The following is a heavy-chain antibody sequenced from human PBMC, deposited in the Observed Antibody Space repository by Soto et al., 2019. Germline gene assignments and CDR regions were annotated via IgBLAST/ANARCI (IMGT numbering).Heavy chain of an antibody. J-gene: IGHJ6*02. Sequence: GASVKVSCKASGGTFSSYTISWVRQAPGQGLEWMGRIIAILGIANYAQKFQGRVTITRDTSASTAYMELSSLRSEDTAVYYCARGYQPLDVWGQGTTVTVSS. CDR2: IIAILGIA. D-gene: IGHD2-2*01. V-gene: IGHV1-69*02. CDR1: GGTFSSYT. CDR3: ARGYQPLDV.